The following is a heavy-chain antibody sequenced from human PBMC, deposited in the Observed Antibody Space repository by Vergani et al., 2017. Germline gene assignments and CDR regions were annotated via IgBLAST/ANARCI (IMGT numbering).Heavy chain of an antibody. J-gene: IGHJ4*02. CDR3: ARGGTTVTANFDY. CDR2: INPNGGGT. D-gene: IGHD4-17*01. V-gene: IGHV1-2*04. Sequence: QVQLVQSGAEVKKPGASVKVSCKASGYTFTGYYMHWVRQAPGQGLEWMGWINPNGGGTNYAQKFQGWVTMTRDTSISTAYMELSRLRSDDTAVYYCARGGTTVTANFDYWGQGTLVTVSS. CDR1: GYTFTGYY.